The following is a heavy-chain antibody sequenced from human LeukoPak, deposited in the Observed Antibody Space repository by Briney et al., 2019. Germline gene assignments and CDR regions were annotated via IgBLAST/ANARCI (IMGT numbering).Heavy chain of an antibody. Sequence: PSETLSLTYTVSGGSIRSSSHNWDWLRQPPGKRLEYIGSIVYSGTTYYDPSLTSRVTISVDTSKNQFSLKLSPVTAADTAVYYCARRPKQRGFWSGYVDYWGQGILVTVSP. V-gene: IGHV4-39*01. CDR3: ARRPKQRGFWSGYVDY. D-gene: IGHD3-3*01. CDR1: GGSIRSSSHN. J-gene: IGHJ4*02. CDR2: IVYSGTT.